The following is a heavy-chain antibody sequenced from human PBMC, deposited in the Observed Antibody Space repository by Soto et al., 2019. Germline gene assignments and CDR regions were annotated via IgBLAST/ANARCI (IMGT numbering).Heavy chain of an antibody. V-gene: IGHV1-18*01. CDR3: VMVDNYVTPTPQDV. CDR2: ISPYTGNT. D-gene: IGHD3-16*01. J-gene: IGHJ6*02. CDR1: GYIFVNYG. Sequence: QVQLVQSGDEVKKPGASVKVSCKASGYIFVNYGIAWVRQAPGQGLEWMGWISPYTGNTHSATKVQGRLTMTTDTSTSTAYMDLGRLTSDDTAVYYCVMVDNYVTPTPQDVWGQGTPVTVSS.